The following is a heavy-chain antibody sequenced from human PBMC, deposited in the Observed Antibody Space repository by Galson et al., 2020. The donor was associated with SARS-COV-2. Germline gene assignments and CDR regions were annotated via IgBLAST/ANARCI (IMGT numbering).Heavy chain of an antibody. CDR3: ARGEGYYDAKWFDS. Sequence: ASETLSLTCTVSGGSISTYYWSWIRQPPGKGLDYIGYIYHIVTTNYNPSLKSRVTISVDTFKNQFSLRLSSVTAADTAVYYCARGEGYYDAKWFDSWGQGTLVTVSS. CDR2: IYHIVTT. D-gene: IGHD3-22*01. CDR1: GGSISTYY. J-gene: IGHJ5*01. V-gene: IGHV4-59*01.